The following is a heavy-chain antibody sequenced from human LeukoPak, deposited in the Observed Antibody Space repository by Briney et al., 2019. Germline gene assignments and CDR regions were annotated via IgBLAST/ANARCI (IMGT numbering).Heavy chain of an antibody. Sequence: GGSLRLSCAASGFTFSSYSMNWVRQAPGKGLEWVSSISSSSSYIYYAGSVKGRFTISRDNAKNSLYLQMNSLRAEDTAVYYCARDLSGYGPYWYFDLWGRGTLVTVSS. CDR3: ARDLSGYGPYWYFDL. J-gene: IGHJ2*01. CDR1: GFTFSSYS. D-gene: IGHD6-25*01. CDR2: ISSSSSYI. V-gene: IGHV3-21*01.